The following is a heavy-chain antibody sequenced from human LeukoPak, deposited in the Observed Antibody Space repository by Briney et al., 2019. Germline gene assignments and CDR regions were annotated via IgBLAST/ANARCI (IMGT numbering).Heavy chain of an antibody. J-gene: IGHJ4*02. D-gene: IGHD1-26*01. CDR2: IKQVGSEK. CDR1: GFTFDDYG. CDR3: ARDGMSRWEPFTDSKPFDS. Sequence: PGGSLRLSCAASGFTFDDYGMSWVRQAPGQGLECVASIKQVGSEKYYVDSVKGRFTISRDNAKNSLYLQMTSLRAEDTAVYYCARDGMSRWEPFTDSKPFDSWGQGTLVTVSS. V-gene: IGHV3-7*01.